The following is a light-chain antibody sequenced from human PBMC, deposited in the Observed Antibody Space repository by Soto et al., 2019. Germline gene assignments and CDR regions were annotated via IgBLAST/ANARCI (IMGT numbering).Light chain of an antibody. J-gene: IGLJ2*01. Sequence: QSALTRPRSVSGSPGQSVAISCAGTSSDVGRYNYVSWYQQYPGKAPKLIIYDVTKRPSGVPDRFSGSKSGNTASLTISGLQAEDEADYYCCSFAGLFGGGTKVTVL. CDR2: DVT. CDR3: CSFAGL. CDR1: SSDVGRYNY. V-gene: IGLV2-11*01.